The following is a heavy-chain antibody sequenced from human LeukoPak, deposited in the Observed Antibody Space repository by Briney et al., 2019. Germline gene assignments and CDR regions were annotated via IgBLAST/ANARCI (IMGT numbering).Heavy chain of an antibody. D-gene: IGHD6-13*01. CDR2: ISGDGGST. CDR3: AKGGGSSWYFPAFDI. V-gene: IGHV3-43*02. CDR1: GFTFDDYD. Sequence: GGSLRLSCAASGFTFDDYDMHWVRQAPGKGLEWVSLISGDGGSTYYADSVKGRFTISRDNSKNSLYLQMNSLRTEDTALYYCAKGGGSSWYFPAFDIWGQGTMVTVSS. J-gene: IGHJ3*02.